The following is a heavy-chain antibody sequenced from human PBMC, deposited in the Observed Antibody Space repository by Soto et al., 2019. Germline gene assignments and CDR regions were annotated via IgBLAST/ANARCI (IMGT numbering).Heavy chain of an antibody. CDR2: IIPSLGIA. CDR1: GGTFSSYT. J-gene: IGHJ4*02. V-gene: IGHV1-69*08. CDR3: ARDEGYCSGGSCYSISFDY. D-gene: IGHD2-15*01. Sequence: QVQLVQSGAEVKKPGSSVKVSCKASGGTFSSYTISWVRQAPGQGLEWMGRIIPSLGIANYAQKFQGRVTITADKSTSTAYMELSSLRSEDTAVYYCARDEGYCSGGSCYSISFDYWGQGTLVTVSS.